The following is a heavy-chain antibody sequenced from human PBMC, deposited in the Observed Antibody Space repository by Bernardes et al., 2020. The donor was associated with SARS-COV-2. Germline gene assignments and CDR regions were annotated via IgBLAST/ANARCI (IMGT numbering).Heavy chain of an antibody. CDR3: AKGSFGVELLHAFDI. Sequence: FISVAVGWFHKNPGRVLECFSVITCNGDITYYADSVKVRFTLSRDNSKNPLYLQMNSLRAEDTAIYYCAKGSFGVELLHAFDIWGQGTMVTVSS. D-gene: IGHD3-3*01. CDR2: ITCNGDIT. J-gene: IGHJ3*02. CDR1: FISVA. V-gene: IGHV3-23*01.